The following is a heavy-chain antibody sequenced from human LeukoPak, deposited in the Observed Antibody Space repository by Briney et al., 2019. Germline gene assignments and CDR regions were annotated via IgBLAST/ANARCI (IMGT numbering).Heavy chain of an antibody. V-gene: IGHV4-61*02. Sequence: PSETLSLTCTVSGGSISSGSYYWSWIRQPAGKGLEWIGRIYTSGSTNYNPSLKSRVTISVDTSKNQFSLKLSSVTAADTAVYYCARDSSGWHGGFDYWGQGTLVTVSS. CDR2: IYTSGST. CDR3: ARDSSGWHGGFDY. J-gene: IGHJ4*02. D-gene: IGHD3-22*01. CDR1: GGSISSGSYY.